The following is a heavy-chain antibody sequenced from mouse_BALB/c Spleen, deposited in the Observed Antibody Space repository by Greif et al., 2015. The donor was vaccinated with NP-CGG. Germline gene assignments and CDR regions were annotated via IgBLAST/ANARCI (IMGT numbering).Heavy chain of an antibody. D-gene: IGHD1-1*01. Sequence: VQVVESGAELVRPGTSVKVSCKASGYAFTNYLIEWVKQRPGQGLEWIGVINPGSGGTNYNEKFKGKATLTADKSSSTAYMQLSSLTSDDSAVYFCARNYYGSSWFAYWGQGTLVTVSA. J-gene: IGHJ3*01. CDR2: INPGSGGT. V-gene: IGHV1-54*01. CDR3: ARNYYGSSWFAY. CDR1: GYAFTNYL.